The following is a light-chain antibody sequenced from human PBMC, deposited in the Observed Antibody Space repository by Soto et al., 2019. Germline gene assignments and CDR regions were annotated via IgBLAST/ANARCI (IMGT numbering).Light chain of an antibody. CDR1: QSVSSY. CDR2: DAS. V-gene: IGKV3-11*01. CDR3: QQRSNWPIT. Sequence: EIVLTQSPATLSLSPGERATLSCRASQSVSSYSAWYQQKPGQAPRLLIYDASNRATGIPARFSGSGSGTDFTLTIISLEPEDFAVYYCQQRSNWPITFGQGTRLEIK. J-gene: IGKJ5*01.